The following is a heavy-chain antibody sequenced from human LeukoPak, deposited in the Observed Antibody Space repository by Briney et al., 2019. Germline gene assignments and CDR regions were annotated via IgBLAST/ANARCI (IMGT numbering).Heavy chain of an antibody. CDR3: ARDPTVLRYFDWFDY. V-gene: IGHV3-21*01. CDR1: GFTFSSYS. J-gene: IGHJ4*02. Sequence: PGGSLRLSCAASGFTFSSYSMNWVRQAPGNGLEWVSSISSSSSYIYYADSVKGRFTISRDNAKNSLYLQMNSLRAEDTAVYYCARDPTVLRYFDWFDYWGQGTLVTVSS. CDR2: ISSSSSYI. D-gene: IGHD3-9*01.